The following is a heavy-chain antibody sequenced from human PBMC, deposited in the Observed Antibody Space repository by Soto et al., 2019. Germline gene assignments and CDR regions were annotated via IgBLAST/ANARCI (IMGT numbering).Heavy chain of an antibody. D-gene: IGHD6-19*01. V-gene: IGHV3-74*01. CDR1: GYKVRSYW. CDR3: ARAQWLADDACDS. Sequence: GGSLILSSTPSGYKVRSYWGHSVRPDTGKGLVWVSRVKGDGSDTTYADSVKGRFTISRDNAKNALYLQMNSLRPEDTAVYYCARAQWLADDACDSWGHGTRVTGS. J-gene: IGHJ3*02. CDR2: VKGDGSDT.